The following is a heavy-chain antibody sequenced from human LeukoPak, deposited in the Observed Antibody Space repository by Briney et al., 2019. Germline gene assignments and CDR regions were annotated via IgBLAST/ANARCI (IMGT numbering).Heavy chain of an antibody. D-gene: IGHD4-17*01. CDR2: ISESTKQK. J-gene: IGHJ4*02. CDR1: GIPFSRNS. V-gene: IGHV3-30*04. CDR3: ARNPYGDYYFDY. Sequence: HPGGSLRLSCVASGIPFSRNSMHWVRQAPGGGPEWLAFISESTKQKNYADSVQGRFTISRDNSKNTLFLQMDSLRGDDTGIYYCARNPYGDYYFDYWGQGTLVTVSS.